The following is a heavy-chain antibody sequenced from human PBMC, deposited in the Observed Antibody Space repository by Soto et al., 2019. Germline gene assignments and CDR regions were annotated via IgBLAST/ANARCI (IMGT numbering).Heavy chain of an antibody. J-gene: IGHJ4*02. CDR2: LSGSGGST. CDR1: GFSFHTYA. CDR3: AKDLRDWGFFDY. V-gene: IGHV3-23*01. D-gene: IGHD3-16*01. Sequence: VQLFESGGGLVQPGGSLRLSCAASGFSFHTYAMGWVRQAPGKGLEWVSSLSGSGGSTNYADSVKGRFTISRDNSKDTLYLQMNNLRAEDTAMYYCAKDLRDWGFFDYWGLGTLVTVSS.